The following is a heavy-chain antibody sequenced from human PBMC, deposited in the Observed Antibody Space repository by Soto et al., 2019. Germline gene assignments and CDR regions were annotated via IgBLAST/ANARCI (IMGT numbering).Heavy chain of an antibody. Sequence: PGGSLRLSCAASGFTFGNFAMSWVRQAPGRGLEWVSGISASGRDTHYADSVKDRFTVSRDNSKNTLYLHINSLRAEDTAIYYCAKGKTSGWYYFDYWGQGALVTVSS. CDR2: ISASGRDT. CDR3: AKGKTSGWYYFDY. V-gene: IGHV3-23*01. J-gene: IGHJ4*02. D-gene: IGHD6-19*01. CDR1: GFTFGNFA.